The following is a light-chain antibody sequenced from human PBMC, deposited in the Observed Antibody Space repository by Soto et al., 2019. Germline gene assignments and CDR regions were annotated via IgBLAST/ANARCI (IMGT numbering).Light chain of an antibody. CDR3: QRYRSDTYS. Sequence: DIQLTQSPSALSASVGDTVTITCRASKSLMTYLAWYQQKPGRAPKLLIYDASSLQTGVPSRFSGSGSGIGCSLTISSLQPEPFATYHCQRYRSDTYSFGQGTKLK. CDR1: KSLMTY. V-gene: IGKV1-5*01. CDR2: DAS. J-gene: IGKJ2*01.